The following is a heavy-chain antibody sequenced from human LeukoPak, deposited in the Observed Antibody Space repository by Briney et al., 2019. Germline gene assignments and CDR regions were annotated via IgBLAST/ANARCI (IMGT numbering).Heavy chain of an antibody. Sequence: ASVKVSCKASEYTFTNYDINWVRQATGQGLEWMGWINPNSGNTGYTQKFQGRVTMTRNTSLNTAYMELTSLKSEDTAVYYCARSLGTYWGKDFLNWFDPWGQGILVTVSS. V-gene: IGHV1-8*01. CDR3: ARSLGTYWGKDFLNWFDP. J-gene: IGHJ5*02. D-gene: IGHD3-16*01. CDR2: INPNSGNT. CDR1: EYTFTNYD.